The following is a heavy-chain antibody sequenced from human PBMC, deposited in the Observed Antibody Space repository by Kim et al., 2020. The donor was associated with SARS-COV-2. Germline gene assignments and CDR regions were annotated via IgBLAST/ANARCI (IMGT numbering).Heavy chain of an antibody. CDR3: ARTRGYSYGYSDFDY. CDR1: GGSISNSNCY. D-gene: IGHD5-18*01. Sequence: SETLSLTCTVSGGSISNSNCYWVWIRQPPGKGLEWIASIYHSGSTYYNPSLKSQVTISVDASKNQFSLRLSSVTAADTAVYYCARTRGYSYGYSDFDYWGQGTLVTVSS. J-gene: IGHJ4*02. V-gene: IGHV4-39*01. CDR2: IYHSGST.